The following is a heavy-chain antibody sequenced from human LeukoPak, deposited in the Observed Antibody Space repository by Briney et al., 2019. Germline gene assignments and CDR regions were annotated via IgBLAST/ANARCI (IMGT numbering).Heavy chain of an antibody. CDR2: IFDNENT. J-gene: IGHJ3*02. CDR3: ARVTLTTTARAFDI. CDR1: SGSITSGGKS. Sequence: SETLSLTCTVSSGSITSGGKSWSWIRQPPGKGLEWLGNIFDNENTVYNPSLRSRLTISLDTSKSQFSLKLTSVTAADTAIYYCARVTLTTTARAFDIWGQGTMDTVSS. D-gene: IGHD1-14*01. V-gene: IGHV4-30-4*07.